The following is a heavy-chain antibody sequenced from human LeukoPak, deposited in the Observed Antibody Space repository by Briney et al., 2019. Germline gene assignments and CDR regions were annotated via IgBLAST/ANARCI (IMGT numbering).Heavy chain of an antibody. J-gene: IGHJ4*02. CDR1: GYTFTGYY. CDR3: ARGGEAIVLMVYALDY. V-gene: IGHV1-2*02. CDR2: INPNSGGT. D-gene: IGHD2-8*01. Sequence: GASVKVSCKASGYTFTGYYMHWVRQAPGQGLEWMGWINPNSGGTNYAQKFQGRVTMTRDTSISTAYMELSRLRSDDTAVYYSARGGEAIVLMVYALDYWGQGTLVTVSS.